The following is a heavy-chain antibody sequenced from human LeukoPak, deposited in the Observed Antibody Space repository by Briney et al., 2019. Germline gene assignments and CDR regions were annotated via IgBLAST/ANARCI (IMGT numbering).Heavy chain of an antibody. CDR1: GGSISSYY. J-gene: IGHJ3*02. V-gene: IGHV4-59*01. CDR3: ARGGTPGSGYYRAFDI. Sequence: SETLSLTCTVSGGSISSYYWSWIRQPPGKGLEWIGYIYYSGSTNYNPSLKSRVTISVDTSKNQFSLKLSSVTAADTAVYYCARGGTPGSGYYRAFDIWGQGTMVTVSS. CDR2: IYYSGST. D-gene: IGHD3-3*01.